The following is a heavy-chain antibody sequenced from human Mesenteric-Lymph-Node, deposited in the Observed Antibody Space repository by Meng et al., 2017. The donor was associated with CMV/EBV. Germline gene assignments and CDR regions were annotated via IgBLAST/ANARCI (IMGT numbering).Heavy chain of an antibody. V-gene: IGHV4-39*07. CDR2: IYYSGTT. Sequence: GYIRSSDWYWGWIRQPPGKGLEWIGSIYYSGTTYYNSSLKSRVTISVDTSKNHFSLKLSSVTAADTAVYYCARVVPHSGSWLNWFDPWGQGTLVTVSS. J-gene: IGHJ5*02. CDR1: GYIRSSDWY. D-gene: IGHD6-13*01. CDR3: ARVVPHSGSWLNWFDP.